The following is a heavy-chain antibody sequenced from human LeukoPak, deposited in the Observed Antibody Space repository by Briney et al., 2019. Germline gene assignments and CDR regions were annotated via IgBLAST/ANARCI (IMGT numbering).Heavy chain of an antibody. CDR1: XTFTTXX. CDR3: AXXXXXXXXXXXXXXXXYYMDV. CDR2: ISAYNGNT. Sequence: XTFTTXXISWVRQAPGQGLEWMGWISAYNGNTNYAQKLQGXVTMTTDTSTSAAYMELRSLRSDDTAVYYCAXXXXXXXXXXXXXXXXYYMDVWGKGTTVTVSS. J-gene: IGHJ6*03. V-gene: IGHV1-18*01.